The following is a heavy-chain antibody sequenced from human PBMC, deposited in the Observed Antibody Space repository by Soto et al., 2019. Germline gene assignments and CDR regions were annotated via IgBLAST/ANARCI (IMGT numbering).Heavy chain of an antibody. J-gene: IGHJ4*02. V-gene: IGHV5-51*01. CDR2: IYPGDSDT. CDR1: GYSFTNSW. Sequence: PGESLKISCKGSGYSFTNSWIGWVRQMPGKGLEWMGSIYPGDSDTRYSPSFQGQVTISADKSISTAYLQWSSLKASDTAMYYCACFCARPGSTMTYFDDWGQGTLVTVSS. CDR3: ACFCARPGSTMTYFDD. D-gene: IGHD3-22*01.